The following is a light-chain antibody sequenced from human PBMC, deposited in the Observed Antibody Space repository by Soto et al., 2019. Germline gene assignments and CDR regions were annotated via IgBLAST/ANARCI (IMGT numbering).Light chain of an antibody. Sequence: EIVLTQSPATLSLSPGESATLSCRASQSVSSYLAWYQQKPGQAPRLLIYDASNRTTGLPARFSGSGSGTDFTLTINSLEPEDFAVYYCQQRANWPPNKYTFGQGTKLEIK. J-gene: IGKJ2*01. V-gene: IGKV3-11*01. CDR2: DAS. CDR3: QQRANWPPNKYT. CDR1: QSVSSY.